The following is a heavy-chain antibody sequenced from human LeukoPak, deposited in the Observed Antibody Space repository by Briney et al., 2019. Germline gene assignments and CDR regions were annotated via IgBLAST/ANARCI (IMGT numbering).Heavy chain of an antibody. CDR2: IYYSGST. CDR1: GGSISGYY. D-gene: IGHD3-22*01. V-gene: IGHV4-59*01. CDR3: ARVSLNYDSSGYYYPSYYFDY. Sequence: SETLSLTCTVSGGSISGYYWSWIRQPPGKGPEWIGNIYYSGSTNYNPSLKSRVTMLVDTSENQFSLKLSSVTAADTAVYYCARVSLNYDSSGYYYPSYYFDYWGQGTLVTVSS. J-gene: IGHJ4*02.